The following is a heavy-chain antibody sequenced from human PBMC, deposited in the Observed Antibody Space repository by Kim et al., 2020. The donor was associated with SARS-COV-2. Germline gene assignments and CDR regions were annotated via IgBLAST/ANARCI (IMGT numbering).Heavy chain of an antibody. CDR3: ARDPFIAAAGSLTYDP. CDR2: IYHSGST. CDR1: GYSISSGYY. D-gene: IGHD6-13*01. V-gene: IGHV4-38-2*02. J-gene: IGHJ5*02. Sequence: SETLSLTCTVSGYSISSGYYWGWIRQPPGKGLEWIGSIYHSGSTYYNPSLKSRVTISVDTSKNQFSLKLSSVTAADTAVYYCARDPFIAAAGSLTYDPWGQGTLVTVSS.